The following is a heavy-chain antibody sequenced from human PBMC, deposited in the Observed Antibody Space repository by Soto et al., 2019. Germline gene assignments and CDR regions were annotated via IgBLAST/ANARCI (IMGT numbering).Heavy chain of an antibody. V-gene: IGHV3-23*01. CDR3: AKEMWGWGYDSFGVDISFDH. J-gene: IGHJ4*02. D-gene: IGHD3-3*01. Sequence: PGGSLRLSCEASGFTFEHYAMHWVRRAPGKGMEWVSSISHIGGQTYYAGSVKGRFTISRDMSKKTVHLRMNNLRADDTGVYFCAKEMWGWGYDSFGVDISFDHCGQGT. CDR1: GFTFEHYA. CDR2: ISHIGGQT.